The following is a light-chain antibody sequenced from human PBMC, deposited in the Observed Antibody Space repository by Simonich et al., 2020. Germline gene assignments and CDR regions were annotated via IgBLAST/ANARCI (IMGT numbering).Light chain of an antibody. J-gene: IGKJ3*01. CDR3: QQYYSTPFT. V-gene: IGKV4-1*01. CDR2: WAS. Sequence: DIVMTQSPDSLAVSLGERATINCKSSQSCLYSSNNKDYLAWYQQKPGQPPKLLIYWASTRESGVPDLVSGRGSGTDFTLTISSLQAEDVAVYYCQQYYSTPFTFGPGTKVDIK. CDR1: QSCLYSSNNKDY.